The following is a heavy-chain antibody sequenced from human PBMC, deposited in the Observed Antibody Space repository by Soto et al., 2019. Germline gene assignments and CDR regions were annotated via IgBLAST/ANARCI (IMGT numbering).Heavy chain of an antibody. CDR3: ARDAVAMDY. Sequence: GGSLRLSCAASEFTISSYAIHWVRQAPGKGLEWVAVISYDGSSKYNSDSVKGLFTISRDKSKNTVYLQMHSLTVEDTAVYYCARDAVAMDYWGRGTLVTVSS. J-gene: IGHJ4*02. CDR1: EFTISSYA. V-gene: IGHV3-30-3*01. CDR2: ISYDGSSK. D-gene: IGHD6-19*01.